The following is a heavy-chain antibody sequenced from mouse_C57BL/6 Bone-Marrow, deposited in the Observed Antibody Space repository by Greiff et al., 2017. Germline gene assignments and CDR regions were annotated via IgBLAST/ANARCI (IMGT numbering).Heavy chain of an antibody. CDR1: YTFSRRVH. Sequence: VKLVESGPELARPWASVKISCQAFYTFSRRVHFAIRDTNYWMQWVKQRPGQGLEWIGAIYPGNGGTSYYQKFKGKATLTADKASSTAYMQLSSLTSEDSAVYYCATFYYGRSFAYWGQGTLVTVSA. CDR3: SEDSAVYYCATFYYGRSFAY. J-gene: IGHJ3*01. CDR2: GQGLEWIG. D-gene: IGHD1-1*01. V-gene: IGHV1-87*01.